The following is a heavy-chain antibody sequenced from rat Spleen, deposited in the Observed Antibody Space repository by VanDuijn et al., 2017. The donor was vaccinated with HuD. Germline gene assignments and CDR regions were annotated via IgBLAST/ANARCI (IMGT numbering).Heavy chain of an antibody. J-gene: IGHJ3*01. Sequence: EVQLVESGGGLVQPGRSLKLSCAASGFTFSDYAMNWIRQAPTKGLEWVASISPTGGSTHYRDSVKGRFTISRDNAESTLYLQMDSLRSEDTATYFCARSSGYTTYMSNWFTYWGQGTLVTVSS. CDR3: ARSSGYTTYMSNWFTY. CDR1: GFTFSDYA. D-gene: IGHD1-2*01. CDR2: ISPTGGST. V-gene: IGHV5-19*01.